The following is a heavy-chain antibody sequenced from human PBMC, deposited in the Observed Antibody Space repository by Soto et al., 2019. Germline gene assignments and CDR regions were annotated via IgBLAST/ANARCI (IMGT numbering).Heavy chain of an antibody. CDR1: GGSVSSGSYY. D-gene: IGHD1-26*01. Sequence: TLSLTCTVSGGSVSSGSYYWSWIRQPPGKGLEWIGYIYYSGSTNYNPSLKSRVTISVDTSKNQFSLKLSSVTAADTAVYYCARGHGRGSYNYWGQGTLVTVSS. J-gene: IGHJ4*02. CDR3: ARGHGRGSYNY. CDR2: IYYSGST. V-gene: IGHV4-61*01.